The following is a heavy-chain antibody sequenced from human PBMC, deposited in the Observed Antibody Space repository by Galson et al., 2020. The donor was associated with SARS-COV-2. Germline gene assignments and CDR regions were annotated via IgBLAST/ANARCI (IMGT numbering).Heavy chain of an antibody. CDR1: GDSVSRNSHA. Sequence: SQTLALICAISGDSVSRNSHAWNWISQTPSRGLGWLGRTYYRSQRSTEYAVSVKSRITINPDTSKDLFSLQLNSVTPEDTAIYYCAGRVAGAGSLHIWCQGTLVIFSS. CDR2: TYYRSQRST. CDR3: AGRVAGAGSLHI. J-gene: IGHJ3*02. D-gene: IGHD3-10*01. V-gene: IGHV6-1*01.